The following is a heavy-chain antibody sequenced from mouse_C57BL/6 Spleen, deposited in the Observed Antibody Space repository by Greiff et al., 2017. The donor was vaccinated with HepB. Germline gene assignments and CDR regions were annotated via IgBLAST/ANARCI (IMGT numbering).Heavy chain of an antibody. CDR3: KRRGPDYYGEAWFAY. CDR2: IDPETGGT. Sequence: QVQLQQSGAELVRPGASVTLSCKASGYTFTDYEMHWVKQTPVHGLEWIGAIDPETGGTAYNQKFKGKAILTADKSSSTAYMELRSLTSEDSAVYYCKRRGPDYYGEAWFAYWGQGTLDTVSA. CDR1: GYTFTDYE. V-gene: IGHV1-15*01. J-gene: IGHJ3*01. D-gene: IGHD1-1*01.